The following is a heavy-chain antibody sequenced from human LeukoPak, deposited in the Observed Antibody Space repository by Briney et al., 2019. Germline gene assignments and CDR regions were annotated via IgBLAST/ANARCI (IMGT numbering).Heavy chain of an antibody. J-gene: IGHJ4*02. Sequence: SETLSLTCSVSGGSISTYYWSWIRQPAGKGLEWIGRFYTSGNSYYNPSLKSRVTMSLDTSKNQFSLKLNSVTAADTAVYYCARLSTVTTSFDYWGQGTLVTVSS. CDR3: ARLSTVTTSFDY. CDR1: GGSISTYY. V-gene: IGHV4-4*07. D-gene: IGHD4-17*01. CDR2: FYTSGNS.